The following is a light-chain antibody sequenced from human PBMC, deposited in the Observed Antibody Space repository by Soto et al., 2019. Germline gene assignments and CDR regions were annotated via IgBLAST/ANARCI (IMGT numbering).Light chain of an antibody. CDR2: ENN. V-gene: IGLV1-51*02. CDR1: SSNIGNNY. CDR3: GTWDSSLSAVV. J-gene: IGLJ2*01. Sequence: VLTQPPSVSAAPRQKVTISCSGSSSNIGNNYVSWYQQLPGTAPKLLIYENNKRPSGIPDRFSGSKSGTSATLGITGLQTGDEADYYCGTWDSSLSAVVFGGGTKVTVL.